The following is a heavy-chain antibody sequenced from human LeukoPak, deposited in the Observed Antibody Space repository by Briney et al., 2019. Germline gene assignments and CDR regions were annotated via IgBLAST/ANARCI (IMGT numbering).Heavy chain of an antibody. CDR2: INRDGSRT. J-gene: IGHJ4*02. CDR3: VRSLTGTDDY. V-gene: IGHV3-74*01. CDR1: EFTFSTSW. Sequence: GESLRLSCVDSEFTFSTSWMHWVRQAPGKGLVWVSHINRDGSRTTYADSVKGRFTISRDNAKNTVYLQMNSLRAEDTALYFCVRSLTGTDDYWGQGTLVTVSS. D-gene: IGHD3-9*01.